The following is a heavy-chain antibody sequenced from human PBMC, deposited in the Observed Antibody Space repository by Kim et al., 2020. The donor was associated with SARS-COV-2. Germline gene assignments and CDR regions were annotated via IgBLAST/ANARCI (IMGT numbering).Heavy chain of an antibody. CDR2: ISYDGSNK. D-gene: IGHD3-22*01. V-gene: IGHV3-30-3*01. Sequence: GGSLRLSCAASGFTFSSYAMHWVRQAPGKGLEWVAVISYDGSNKYYADSVKGRFTISRDNSKNTLYLQMNSLRAEDTAVYYCARDLHYYDSSGYVRYAE. J-gene: IGHJ1*01. CDR3: ARDLHYYDSSGYVRYAE. CDR1: GFTFSSYA.